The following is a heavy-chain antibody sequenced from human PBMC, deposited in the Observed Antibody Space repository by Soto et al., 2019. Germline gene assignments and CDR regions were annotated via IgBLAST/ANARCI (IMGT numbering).Heavy chain of an antibody. J-gene: IGHJ5*02. V-gene: IGHV1-2*06. D-gene: IGHD1-26*01. CDR3: GRDCVGATPLGWFDP. CDR2: INPSCGDT. Sequence: QVQSVQPGAEVKKPGASLKVSCKASGNTFIGNNIHWVRPAPGQGLEWMGRINPSCGDTTYAQKVQGRLTMTRDTYISTAYVAVSSLRSDDTAVYYCGRDCVGATPLGWFDPWGQGSLVNVSS. CDR1: GNTFIGNN.